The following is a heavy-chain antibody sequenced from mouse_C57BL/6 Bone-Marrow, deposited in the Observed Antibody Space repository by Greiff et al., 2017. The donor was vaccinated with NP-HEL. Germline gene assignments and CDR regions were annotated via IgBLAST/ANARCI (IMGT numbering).Heavy chain of an antibody. V-gene: IGHV5-17*01. CDR3: ATTVVARYFDV. J-gene: IGHJ1*03. D-gene: IGHD1-1*01. CDR1: GFTFSDYG. CDR2: ISSGSSTI. Sequence: EVKVVESGGGLVKPGGSLKLSCAASGFTFSDYGMHWVRQAPEKGLEWVAYISSGSSTIYYADTVKGRFTISRDNAKNTPFLQMTSLRSEDTAMYYCATTVVARYFDVWGTGTTVTVSS.